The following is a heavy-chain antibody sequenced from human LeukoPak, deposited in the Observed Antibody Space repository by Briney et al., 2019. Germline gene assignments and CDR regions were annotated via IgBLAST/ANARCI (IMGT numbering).Heavy chain of an antibody. CDR1: GYTFTGYY. V-gene: IGHV1-2*02. CDR2: INPNSGGT. J-gene: IGHJ5*02. CDR3: ARITYYYDSNWFDP. Sequence: ASVKVSCKASGYTFTGYYMHWVRQAPGQGLEWMGWINPNSGGTNYAQKFQGRVTMTRDTSISTAYMELSRLRSDDTAVYYCARITYYYDSNWFDPWGQGTLVTVSS. D-gene: IGHD3-22*01.